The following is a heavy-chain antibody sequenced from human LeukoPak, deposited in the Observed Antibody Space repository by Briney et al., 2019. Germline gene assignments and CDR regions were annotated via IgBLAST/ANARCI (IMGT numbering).Heavy chain of an antibody. CDR3: ARDPYDFWSGFYGVLDY. V-gene: IGHV3-30-3*01. CDR2: ISYDGSNK. Sequence: GGSLRLSCAASGFAFSSYAMHWVRQAPGKGLEWVAVISYDGSNKYYADSVKGRFTISRDNSKNTLYLKMNSLRAEDTAVYYCARDPYDFWSGFYGVLDYWGQGTLVTVSS. J-gene: IGHJ4*02. CDR1: GFAFSSYA. D-gene: IGHD3-3*01.